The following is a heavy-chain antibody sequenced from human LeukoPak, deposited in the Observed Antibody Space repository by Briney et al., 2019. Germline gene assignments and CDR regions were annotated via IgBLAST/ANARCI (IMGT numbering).Heavy chain of an antibody. CDR3: ARVDQGGAAAGTLDY. J-gene: IGHJ4*02. D-gene: IGHD6-13*01. CDR2: IYSDNT. CDR1: GFTVSSNS. Sequence: GGSLRLSCTVSGFTVSSNSMSWVRQAPGKGLEWVSFIYSDNTHYSDSVKGRFTISRDNSKNTLYLQMNSLRAEDTAVYYCARVDQGGAAAGTLDYWGQGTLVTVSS. V-gene: IGHV3-53*01.